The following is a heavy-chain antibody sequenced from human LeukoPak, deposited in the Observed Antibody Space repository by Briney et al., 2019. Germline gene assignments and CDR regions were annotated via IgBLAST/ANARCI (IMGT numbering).Heavy chain of an antibody. Sequence: SETLSLTCTVSGGSISSYYWSWIRQPPGKGLEWIGYIYYSGSTNYNPSLKSRVTISVDTSKNQFSLKLSSVTAADTAVYYCARGLMGGLSGGWYFDLWGRGTLVTVSS. D-gene: IGHD2-8*01. J-gene: IGHJ2*01. CDR1: GGSISSYY. CDR3: ARGLMGGLSGGWYFDL. CDR2: IYYSGST. V-gene: IGHV4-59*12.